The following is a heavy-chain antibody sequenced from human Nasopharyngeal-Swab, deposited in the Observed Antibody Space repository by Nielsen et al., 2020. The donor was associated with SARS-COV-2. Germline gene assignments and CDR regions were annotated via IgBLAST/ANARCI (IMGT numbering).Heavy chain of an antibody. CDR1: GGSFSGYY. CDR3: ARGPRTIFGVVIIGFDP. Sequence: GSLRLSCAVYGGSFSGYYWSWIRQPPGKGLEWIGEINHSGSTNYNPSLKSRVTISVDTSKNQFSLKLSSVTAADTAVYYCARGPRTIFGVVIIGFDPWGQGTPVTVSS. CDR2: INHSGST. V-gene: IGHV4-34*01. J-gene: IGHJ5*02. D-gene: IGHD3-3*01.